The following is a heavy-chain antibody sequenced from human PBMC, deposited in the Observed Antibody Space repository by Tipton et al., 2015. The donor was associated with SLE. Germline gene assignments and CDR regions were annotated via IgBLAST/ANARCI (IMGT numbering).Heavy chain of an antibody. D-gene: IGHD2-8*02. CDR1: GYTFTGHY. CDR2: INPNSGGT. Sequence: QSGAEVKEPGASVKVSCKASGYTFTGHYMHWVRQAPGQGLEWMGWINPNSGGTNYAQKFQGWVTMTMDTSISTAYMDLNRLTSDDTAVYYCARDRGDIALGWDYYYGMDVWGQGTTVTVSS. CDR3: ARDRGDIALGWDYYYGMDV. J-gene: IGHJ6*02. V-gene: IGHV1-2*04.